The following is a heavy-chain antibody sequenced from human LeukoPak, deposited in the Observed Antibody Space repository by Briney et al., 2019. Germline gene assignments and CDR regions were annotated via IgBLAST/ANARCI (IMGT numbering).Heavy chain of an antibody. J-gene: IGHJ5*02. V-gene: IGHV4-34*01. CDR1: GGSFSGYY. D-gene: IGHD3-10*01. CDR3: ARGVLGYYGSGSYYNIYWFDP. Sequence: PSETLSLTCAVYGGSFSGYYWSWIRQPPGKGLEWIGEINHSGSTNYNPSLKSRVTISVDTSKNQFSLKLSSVTAADTAVYYCARGVLGYYGSGSYYNIYWFDPWGQGTLATVSS. CDR2: INHSGST.